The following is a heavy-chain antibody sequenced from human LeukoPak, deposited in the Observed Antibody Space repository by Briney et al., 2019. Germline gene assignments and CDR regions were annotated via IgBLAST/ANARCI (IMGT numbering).Heavy chain of an antibody. D-gene: IGHD2-2*01. V-gene: IGHV1-2*02. Sequence: ASVKVSCKASGYTFTGYYMHWVRQAPGQGLEWMGWINPNSGGTNYAQKFQGRVTMTRDTSISTAYMELSSLRSEDTAVYYCARAEVVVPAARGYWFDPWGQGTLVTVSS. J-gene: IGHJ5*02. CDR3: ARAEVVVPAARGYWFDP. CDR2: INPNSGGT. CDR1: GYTFTGYY.